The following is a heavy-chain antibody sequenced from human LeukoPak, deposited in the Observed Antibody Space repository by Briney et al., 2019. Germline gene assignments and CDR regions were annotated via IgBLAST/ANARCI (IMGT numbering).Heavy chain of an antibody. V-gene: IGHV3-23*01. CDR2: ISGSGGST. Sequence: PGGSLRLSCAASGFTFSSYAMSWVRQGPGKGLEWVSGISGSGGSTYYADSVKGRFTISRDNAKNSLYLQMNSLRAEDTAVYYCARDLGGVGALDYWGQGTLVTVSS. D-gene: IGHD1-26*01. J-gene: IGHJ4*02. CDR1: GFTFSSYA. CDR3: ARDLGGVGALDY.